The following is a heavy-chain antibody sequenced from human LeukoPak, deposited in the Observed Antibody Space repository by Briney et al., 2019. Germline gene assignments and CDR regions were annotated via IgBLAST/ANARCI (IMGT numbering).Heavy chain of an antibody. CDR3: ARGSGWYEDGYYFDY. D-gene: IGHD6-19*01. J-gene: IGHJ4*02. V-gene: IGHV3-30*04. Sequence: PGGSLRLSCAASGFTFSSYAMHWVRQAPGKGLEWVAVISYDGSNKYYADSVKGRFTISRDNSKNTLYLQMNSLRAEDTAVYYCARGSGWYEDGYYFDYWAQGTLVTVSS. CDR2: ISYDGSNK. CDR1: GFTFSSYA.